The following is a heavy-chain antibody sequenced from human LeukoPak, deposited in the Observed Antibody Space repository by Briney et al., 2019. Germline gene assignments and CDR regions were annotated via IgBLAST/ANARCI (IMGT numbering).Heavy chain of an antibody. J-gene: IGHJ2*01. V-gene: IGHV4-4*07. D-gene: IGHD5-24*01. CDR2: IYTIGST. CDR3: VGREAGWYFDL. CDR1: GVSLNNYY. Sequence: SETLSLTCTVSGVSLNNYYWSWIRQPAGKGLEWIGHIYTIGSTNYNPSLKSRVTMSVDSSKNQFFLKLSSVTAADTALYYCVGREAGWYFDLWGRGTLVTVSS.